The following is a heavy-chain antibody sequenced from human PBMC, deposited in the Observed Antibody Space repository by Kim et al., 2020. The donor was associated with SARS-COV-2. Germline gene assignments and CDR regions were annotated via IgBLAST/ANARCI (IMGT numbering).Heavy chain of an antibody. J-gene: IGHJ3*02. V-gene: IGHV3-23*03. CDR3: AKRYSGYNDVFDM. D-gene: IGHD5-12*01. Sequence: YADTGKGRFTISRDNSKNTLYLQMNSLRAEDTAVYYCAKRYSGYNDVFDMWGQGTMVTVSS.